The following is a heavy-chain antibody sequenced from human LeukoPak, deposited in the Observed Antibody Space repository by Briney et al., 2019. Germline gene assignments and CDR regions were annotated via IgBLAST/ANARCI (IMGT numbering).Heavy chain of an antibody. D-gene: IGHD5-18*01. J-gene: IGHJ4*02. CDR2: ISGSGGST. CDR1: GFTFSSYA. CDR3: AKQKGYSYGYASDY. Sequence: PGGSLRLSCAASGFTFSSYAMGWVRQAPGKGLEWVSAISGSGGSTYYADSVKGRFTISRDNSKNTLYLQMNSLRAEDTAVYYCAKQKGYSYGYASDYWGQGTLVTVSS. V-gene: IGHV3-23*01.